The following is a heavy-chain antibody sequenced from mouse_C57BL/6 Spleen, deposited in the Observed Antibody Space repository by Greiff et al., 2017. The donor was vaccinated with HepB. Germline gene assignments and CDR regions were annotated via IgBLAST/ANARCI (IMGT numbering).Heavy chain of an antibody. V-gene: IGHV1-55*01. CDR2: IYPGSGST. CDR1: GYTFTSYW. J-gene: IGHJ3*01. CDR3: TRGSYDYSLDY. Sequence: QVQLQQSGAELVKPGASVKMSCKASGYTFTSYWITWVKQRPGQGLEWIGDIYPGSGSTNYNEKFKGKATLTADTSSSTAYMQLSSLTSEDSAVYYCTRGSYDYSLDYWGQGTLVTVSA. D-gene: IGHD2-4*01.